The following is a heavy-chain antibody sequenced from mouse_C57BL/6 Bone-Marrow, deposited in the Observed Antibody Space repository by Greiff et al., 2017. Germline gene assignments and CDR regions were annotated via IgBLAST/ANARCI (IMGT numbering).Heavy chain of an antibody. J-gene: IGHJ3*01. Sequence: EVQLQQSGPELVKPGASVKIPCKASGYTFTDYNMDWVKQSHGKSLEWIGDINPNNGGTIYNQKFKGKATLTVDKSSSTAYMLLSSLTSEDSAVYFCARGWLLHYWGQGTLVTVSA. CDR1: GYTFTDYN. CDR2: INPNNGGT. V-gene: IGHV1-18*01. CDR3: ARGWLLHY. D-gene: IGHD2-3*01.